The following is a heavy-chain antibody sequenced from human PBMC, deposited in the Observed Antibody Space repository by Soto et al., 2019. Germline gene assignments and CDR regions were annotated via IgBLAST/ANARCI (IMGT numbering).Heavy chain of an antibody. Sequence: SETLSLTCTVSGGSISSYYWSWIRQPPGKGLEWIGYIYYSGSTNYNPSLKSRVTISVDTSKNQFSLKLSSVTAADTAVYYCARDPEYGGYFDYWGQGTLVTVSS. V-gene: IGHV4-59*01. CDR1: GGSISSYY. CDR2: IYYSGST. D-gene: IGHD2-15*01. J-gene: IGHJ4*02. CDR3: ARDPEYGGYFDY.